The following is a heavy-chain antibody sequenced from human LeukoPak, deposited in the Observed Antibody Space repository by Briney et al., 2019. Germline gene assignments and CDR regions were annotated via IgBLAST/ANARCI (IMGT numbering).Heavy chain of an antibody. CDR3: ARASYFDTSAYIFDY. D-gene: IGHD3-10*01. CDR1: GGSISSSNW. V-gene: IGHV4-4*02. Sequence: PSETLSLTCAVPGGSISSSNWWSWVRQPPGKGLEWIGEIYHSGSTNYNPSLKSRVTISVDKSKNQFSLNLISVTTADTAIYYCARASYFDTSAYIFDYWGQGMLVTVSS. CDR2: IYHSGST. J-gene: IGHJ4*02.